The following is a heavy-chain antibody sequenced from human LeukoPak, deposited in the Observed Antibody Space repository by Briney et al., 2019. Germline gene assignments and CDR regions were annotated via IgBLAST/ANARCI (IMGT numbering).Heavy chain of an antibody. CDR1: GYTFTGYY. J-gene: IGHJ3*02. Sequence: GASVQVSCKASGYTFTGYYMHWVRQAPGQGLEWMGWINPNSGGTNYAQKFQGRVTMTRDTSISTAYMELSRLRSDDTAVYYCASYAGSGSYGAFDIWGQGTMVTVSS. CDR2: INPNSGGT. D-gene: IGHD3-10*01. V-gene: IGHV1-2*02. CDR3: ASYAGSGSYGAFDI.